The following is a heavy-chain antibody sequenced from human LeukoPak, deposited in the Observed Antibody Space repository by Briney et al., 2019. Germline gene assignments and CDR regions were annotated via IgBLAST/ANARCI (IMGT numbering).Heavy chain of an antibody. V-gene: IGHV4-39*02. Sequence: PSETLSLTCTVSGGSISGSSYYWGWIRQPPGKGLEWIGSIYYSGSTYYNPSLKSRVTISVDTSKNQFSLKLNSVTATDTAVYYRAAEGFYPLNWFDPWGQGTLVTVSS. J-gene: IGHJ5*02. CDR2: IYYSGST. D-gene: IGHD2/OR15-2a*01. CDR3: AAEGFYPLNWFDP. CDR1: GGSISGSSYY.